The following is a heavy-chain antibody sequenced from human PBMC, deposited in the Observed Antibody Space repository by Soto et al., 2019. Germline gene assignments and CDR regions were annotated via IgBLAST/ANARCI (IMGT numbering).Heavy chain of an antibody. CDR2: IYYTGGT. CDR3: AREGPPIRAHNPPEYFQH. Sequence: QLQLQESGPGLVKPSETLSLTCTVSGDSISTRSNYWAWIRQPPGKGLEWIGSIYYTGGTYYNPSLKSRVTLFIDTSKNQFSLNLNSVTAADTAVYYCAREGPPIRAHNPPEYFQHWGQGTPVTVSS. J-gene: IGHJ1*01. CDR1: GDSISTRSNY. V-gene: IGHV4-39*02.